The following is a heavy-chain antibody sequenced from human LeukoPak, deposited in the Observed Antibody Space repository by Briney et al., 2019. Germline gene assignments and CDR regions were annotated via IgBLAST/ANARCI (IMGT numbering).Heavy chain of an antibody. Sequence: SETLSLTCTVSGGSISGYYWTWIRQPPGKGLEWIGYTWYSGRTNYNPSLKSRVSISVDTSKNQFSLRLNSVTAADTAVYYCARSLRGAGRHDYWGQGTLVTVSS. CDR2: TWYSGRT. CDR1: GGSISGYY. CDR3: ARSLRGAGRHDY. V-gene: IGHV4-59*01. J-gene: IGHJ4*02. D-gene: IGHD3-16*01.